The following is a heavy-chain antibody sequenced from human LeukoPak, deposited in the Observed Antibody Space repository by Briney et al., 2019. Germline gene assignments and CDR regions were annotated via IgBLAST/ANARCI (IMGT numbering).Heavy chain of an antibody. CDR2: IIPIFGTA. V-gene: IGHV1-69*13. D-gene: IGHD5-24*01. CDR3: ARVVATILPD. Sequence: ASVKVSCKASGGTFSSYAISWVRQAPGQGLEWMGGIIPIFGTANYAQKFQGRVKITADESTSTAYMELSSLRSEDTAVYYCARVVATILPDWGQGTLVTVSS. J-gene: IGHJ4*02. CDR1: GGTFSSYA.